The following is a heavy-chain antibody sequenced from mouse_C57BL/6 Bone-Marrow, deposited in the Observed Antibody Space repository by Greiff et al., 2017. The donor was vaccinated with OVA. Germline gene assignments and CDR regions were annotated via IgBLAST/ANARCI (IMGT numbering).Heavy chain of an antibody. Sequence: EVQGVESGGGLVKPGGSLKLSCAASGFTFSSYAMSWVRQTPEKRLEWVATISDGGSYTYYPDNVKGRFTISRDNAKNNLYLQMSHLKSEDTAMYYCARGPSPYWYFDVWGTGTTVTVSS. CDR1: GFTFSSYA. V-gene: IGHV5-4*01. CDR2: ISDGGSYT. CDR3: ARGPSPYWYFDV. J-gene: IGHJ1*03.